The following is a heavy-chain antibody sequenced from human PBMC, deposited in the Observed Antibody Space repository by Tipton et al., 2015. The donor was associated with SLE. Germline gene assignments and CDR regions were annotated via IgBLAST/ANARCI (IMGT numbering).Heavy chain of an antibody. D-gene: IGHD5-24*01. J-gene: IGHJ4*02. CDR3: ARAPPQLGFDY. CDR1: GYTFTSFD. V-gene: IGHV1-8*01. Sequence: QLAQSGAEVKKPGASVKVSCKASGYTFTSFDINWVRQATGQGLEWMGWMNPNSGNTAYAQKFQGRVTMTRDTSISTAYMELSSLRSEDTAVYYCARAPPQLGFDYWGQGTLVTVSS. CDR2: MNPNSGNT.